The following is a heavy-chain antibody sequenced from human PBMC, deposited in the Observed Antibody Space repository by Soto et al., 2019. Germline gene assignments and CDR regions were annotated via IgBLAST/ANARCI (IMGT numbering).Heavy chain of an antibody. CDR3: TTVVSWVSSHWYFGDFDN. CDR2: IKGDGCKT. Sequence: QLVESGGGLVQPGGSLRLSCAASGFSFTNDWMTWVRQAPGKGLEWVANIKGDGCKTSYLDSVRGRFTVYRDNAKGSVSLEMTRLLAEDTLLDEGTTVVSWVSSHWYFGDFDNWGQGTMVTVSP. D-gene: IGHD4-17*01. J-gene: IGHJ3*02. CDR1: GFSFTNDW. V-gene: IGHV3-7*02.